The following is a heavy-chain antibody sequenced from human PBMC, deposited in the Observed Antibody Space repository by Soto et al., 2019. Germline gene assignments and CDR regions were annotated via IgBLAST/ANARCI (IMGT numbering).Heavy chain of an antibody. CDR3: AGEPVGSNLLDP. D-gene: IGHD1-26*01. CDR2: ISAYNGNT. CDR1: GYTFTSYG. Sequence: ASVKVSCKASGYTFTSYGISWVRQAPGQGLEWMGWISAYNGNTNYAQKLQGRVTTTTDTSTSTASMELRSLRSDDTAVYCCAGEPVGSNLLDPWGQGTLVTVSS. J-gene: IGHJ5*02. V-gene: IGHV1-18*01.